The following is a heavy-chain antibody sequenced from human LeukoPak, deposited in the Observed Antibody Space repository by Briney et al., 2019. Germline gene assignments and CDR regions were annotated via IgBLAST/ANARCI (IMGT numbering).Heavy chain of an antibody. V-gene: IGHV3-23*01. Sequence: GGSLRLSCAASGFTFSSYALSWVRQAPGKGLEWVSAISGGGYNTYYADSVKGRFTISRDNAKNTLYLQMNSLRTEDTAVYYCTRNPGMDVWGQGTTVTVSS. CDR2: ISGGGYNT. CDR1: GFTFSSYA. CDR3: TRNPGMDV. J-gene: IGHJ6*02.